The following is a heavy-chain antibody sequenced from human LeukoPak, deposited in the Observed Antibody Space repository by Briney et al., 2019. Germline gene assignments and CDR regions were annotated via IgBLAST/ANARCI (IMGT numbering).Heavy chain of an antibody. CDR1: GFTFSTYS. CDR2: ISTSSSVT. CDR3: ARDGGGATNELDI. V-gene: IGHV3-48*01. J-gene: IGHJ3*02. Sequence: GGSLRLSCAASGFTFSTYSMNWVRQAPGQGLEWISYISTSSSVTYYADSVKGRFTISRDNAKNPLYLQMNSLRAEDTAVYYCARDGGGATNELDIWGQGTMVTVSS. D-gene: IGHD1-26*01.